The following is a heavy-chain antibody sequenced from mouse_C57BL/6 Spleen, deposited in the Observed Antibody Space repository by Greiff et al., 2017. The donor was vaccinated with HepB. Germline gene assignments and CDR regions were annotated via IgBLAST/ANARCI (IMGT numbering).Heavy chain of an antibody. V-gene: IGHV1-61*01. CDR2: IYPSDSET. J-gene: IGHJ3*01. CDR1: GYTFTSYW. CDR3: ARGDGYYGFAY. D-gene: IGHD2-3*01. Sequence: QVQLQQPGAELVRPGSSVKLSCKASGYTFTSYWMDWVKQRPGQGLEWIGNIYPSDSETHYNQKFKDKATLTVDKSSSTAYMQLSSLTSEDSAVCYCARGDGYYGFAYWGQGTLVTVSA.